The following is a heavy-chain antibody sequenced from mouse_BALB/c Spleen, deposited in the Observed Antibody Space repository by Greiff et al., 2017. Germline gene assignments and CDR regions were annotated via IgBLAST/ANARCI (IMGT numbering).Heavy chain of an antibody. Sequence: DVHLVESGGGLVQPGGSLKLSCAASGFTFSSYGMSWVRQTPDKRLELVATINSNGGSTYYPDSVKGRFTISRDNAKNTLYLQMSSLKSEDTAMYYCARDEYGNYPYAMDYWGQGTSVTVSS. J-gene: IGHJ4*01. CDR3: ARDEYGNYPYAMDY. CDR1: GFTFSSYG. V-gene: IGHV5-6-3*01. D-gene: IGHD2-10*02. CDR2: INSNGGST.